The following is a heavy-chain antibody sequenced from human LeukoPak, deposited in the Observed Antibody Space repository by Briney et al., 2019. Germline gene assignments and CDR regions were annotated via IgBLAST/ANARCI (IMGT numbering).Heavy chain of an antibody. CDR2: IIPIFGTA. Sequence: SVKVSCKASGYTFTSYGISWVRQAPGQGLEWMGGIIPIFGTANYAQKFQGRVTITADESTSTAYMELSSLRSEDTAVYYCARDYKGRLWKGYNWFDPWGQGTLVTVSS. V-gene: IGHV1-69*13. J-gene: IGHJ5*02. CDR3: ARDYKGRLWKGYNWFDP. D-gene: IGHD5-18*01. CDR1: GYTFTSYG.